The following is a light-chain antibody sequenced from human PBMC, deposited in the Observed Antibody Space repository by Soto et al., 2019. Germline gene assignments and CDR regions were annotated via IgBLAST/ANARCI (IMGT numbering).Light chain of an antibody. J-gene: IGKJ5*01. V-gene: IGKV3-11*01. CDR2: DAS. Sequence: ETMSTQSPATLSLSPRERATLSCRASQTVRNNLAWYQQRPGQAPRLLIYDASNRATGIPARFSGSGSGTDFTLTISSLEPEDFAVYYCQQRSNWPRVTFGQGTRLEIK. CDR1: QTVRNN. CDR3: QQRSNWPRVT.